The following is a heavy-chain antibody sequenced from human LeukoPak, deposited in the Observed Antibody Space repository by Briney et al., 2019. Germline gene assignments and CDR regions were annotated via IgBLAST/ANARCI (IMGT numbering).Heavy chain of an antibody. CDR1: GFTFSDYY. CDR2: ISANDGTT. J-gene: IGHJ4*02. V-gene: IGHV3-23*01. D-gene: IGHD5-18*01. Sequence: QPGGSLRLSCAASGFTFSDYYMSWIRQAPGKGLEWVSGISANDGTTYYADSVKGRFTISRDNSKNTLYLQMNSLRAGDTAVYYCAKDSAHTYGYKWYYFQYWGQGTLLTVSS. CDR3: AKDSAHTYGYKWYYFQY.